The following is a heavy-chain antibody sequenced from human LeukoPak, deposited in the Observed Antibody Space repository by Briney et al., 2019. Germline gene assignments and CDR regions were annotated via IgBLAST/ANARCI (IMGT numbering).Heavy chain of an antibody. Sequence: ASVKVSRKASGYTFTGYYMHWVRQAPGQGLEWMGWINPNSGGTNYAQKFQGRVTMTRDTSISTAYMELSRLRSDDTAVYYCARDRGLYYYYYYMDVWGKGTTVTVSS. CDR2: INPNSGGT. CDR1: GYTFTGYY. CDR3: ARDRGLYYYYYYMDV. D-gene: IGHD3-10*01. J-gene: IGHJ6*03. V-gene: IGHV1-2*02.